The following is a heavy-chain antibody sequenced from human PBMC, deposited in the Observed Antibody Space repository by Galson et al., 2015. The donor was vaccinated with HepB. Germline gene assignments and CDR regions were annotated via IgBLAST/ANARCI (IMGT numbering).Heavy chain of an antibody. D-gene: IGHD2-2*02. Sequence: SLRLSCAASGFTFSSYSMNWVRQAPGKGLEWVSSISSSSSYIYYADSVKGRFTISRDNAKNSLYLQMNSLRAEDTAVYYCARDGHCSSTSCYTDYYYYYMDVWGKGTTVTVSS. J-gene: IGHJ6*03. CDR2: ISSSSSYI. CDR3: ARDGHCSSTSCYTDYYYYYMDV. CDR1: GFTFSSYS. V-gene: IGHV3-21*01.